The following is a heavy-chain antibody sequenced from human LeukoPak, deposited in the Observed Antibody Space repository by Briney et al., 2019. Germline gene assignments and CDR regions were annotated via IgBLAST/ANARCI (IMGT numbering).Heavy chain of an antibody. CDR3: AKVRYFDWADAFDI. Sequence: PGGSLRLSCAASGFTFDDYAMHWVRQAPGKGLEWVSGISWNSGSIGYADSVKGRFTISRDNAKNSLYLQMNSLRAEDTALYYCAKVRYFDWADAFDIWGQGTLVTVSS. CDR2: ISWNSGSI. V-gene: IGHV3-9*01. J-gene: IGHJ4*02. D-gene: IGHD3-9*01. CDR1: GFTFDDYA.